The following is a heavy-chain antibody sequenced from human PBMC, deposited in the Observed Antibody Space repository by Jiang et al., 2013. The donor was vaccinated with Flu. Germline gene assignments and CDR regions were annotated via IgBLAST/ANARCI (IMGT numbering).Heavy chain of an antibody. CDR1: GGSISSGGYY. D-gene: IGHD3-16*01. Sequence: SGGSISSGGYYWSWIRQHPGKGLEWIGYIYYSGSTYYNPSLKSLVTISVDTSKNQFSLKLSSVTATDTAVYYCARTEWGVAFDIWGQGTMVTVSS. CDR3: ARTEWGVAFDI. CDR2: IYYSGST. V-gene: IGHV4-31*01. J-gene: IGHJ3*02.